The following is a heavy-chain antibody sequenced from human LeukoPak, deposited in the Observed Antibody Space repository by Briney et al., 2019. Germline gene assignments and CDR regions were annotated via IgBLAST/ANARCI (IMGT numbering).Heavy chain of an antibody. CDR2: INSDGSST. CDR3: AKYVIGVPLDY. V-gene: IGHV3-74*01. Sequence: GGSLRLSCAASGFTFSSYWMHWVRQAPGKGLVWVSRINSDGSSTSYADSVKGRFTISRDNAKNTLYLQMNSLRAEDTAVYYCAKYVIGVPLDYWGQGTLVTVSS. J-gene: IGHJ4*02. D-gene: IGHD2-21*01. CDR1: GFTFSSYW.